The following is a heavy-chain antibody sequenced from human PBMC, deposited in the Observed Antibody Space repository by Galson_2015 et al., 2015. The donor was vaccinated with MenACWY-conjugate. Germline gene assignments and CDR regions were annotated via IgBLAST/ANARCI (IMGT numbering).Heavy chain of an antibody. Sequence: ETLSLTCTVSGGSISSYYWSWIRPPPGKGLEWIGYIYYSGSTNYNPSLKSRVTISVDTSKNQFSLKLSSVTAADTAVYYCARVPAPPYDLVDWYFDLWSRGTLVTVSS. J-gene: IGHJ2*01. V-gene: IGHV4-59*01. D-gene: IGHD3-3*01. CDR2: IYYSGST. CDR3: ARVPAPPYDLVDWYFDL. CDR1: GGSISSYY.